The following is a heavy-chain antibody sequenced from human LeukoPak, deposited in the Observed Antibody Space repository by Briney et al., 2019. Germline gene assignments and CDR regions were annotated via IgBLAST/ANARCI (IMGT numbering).Heavy chain of an antibody. CDR3: ARDRRWLPREFYAFDI. Sequence: SETLSLTCTVSGGSISSYYWSWIRQPPGKGLEWIGYIYYSGSTNYNPSLKSRVPISVDTSKNQFSLKLSSVTAADTAVYYCARDRRWLPREFYAFDIWGQGTMVTVSS. CDR2: IYYSGST. V-gene: IGHV4-59*01. CDR1: GGSISSYY. J-gene: IGHJ3*02. D-gene: IGHD5-24*01.